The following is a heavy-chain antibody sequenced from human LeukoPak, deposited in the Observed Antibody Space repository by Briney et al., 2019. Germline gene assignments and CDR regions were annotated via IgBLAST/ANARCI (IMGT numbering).Heavy chain of an antibody. CDR1: GGSISSSSYY. D-gene: IGHD5-24*01. J-gene: IGHJ4*02. V-gene: IGHV4-39*07. CDR3: ARVILKSWLQYNAFDY. Sequence: SETLSLTCTVSGGSISSSSYYWGWIRQPPGKGLEWIGSIYYSGSTYYNPSLKSRVTISVDTSKNQFSLKLTSVTAADTAVYYCARVILKSWLQYNAFDYWGQGTLVTVSS. CDR2: IYYSGST.